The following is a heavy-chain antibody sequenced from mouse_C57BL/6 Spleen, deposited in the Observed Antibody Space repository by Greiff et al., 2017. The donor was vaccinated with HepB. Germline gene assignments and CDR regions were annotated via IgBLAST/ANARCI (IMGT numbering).Heavy chain of an antibody. Sequence: VMLVESGPGLVQPSQSLSITCTVSGFSLTSYGVHWVRQSPGKGLEWLGVIWRGGSTDYNAAFMSRLSITKDNSKSQVFFKMNSLQADDTAIYYCAKGVYDGRRGRAMDYWGQGTSVTVSS. D-gene: IGHD2-3*01. CDR1: GFSLTSYG. CDR2: IWRGGST. CDR3: AKGVYDGRRGRAMDY. J-gene: IGHJ4*01. V-gene: IGHV2-5*01.